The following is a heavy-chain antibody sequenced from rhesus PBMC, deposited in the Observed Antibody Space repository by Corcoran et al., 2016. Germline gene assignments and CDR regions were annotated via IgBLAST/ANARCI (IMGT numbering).Heavy chain of an antibody. CDR2: IYGIIVST. CDR1: GGSISSNY. V-gene: IGHV4-160*01. J-gene: IGHJ4*01. Sequence: QVQLQESGPGLVKPSETLSLTCAVSGGSISSNYWSWIRQPPGKGLEWIGYIYGIIVSTYSNPSLKSRVTISTDTSTNQFSLKLSSVTAADTAVYYCARNIAAGPLGYWGQGVLVTVSS. D-gene: IGHD6-13*01. CDR3: ARNIAAGPLGY.